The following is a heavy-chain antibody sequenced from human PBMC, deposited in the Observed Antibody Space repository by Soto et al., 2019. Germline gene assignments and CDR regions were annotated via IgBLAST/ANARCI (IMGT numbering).Heavy chain of an antibody. CDR1: GGSISSGGYY. D-gene: IGHD3-16*01. V-gene: IGHV4-31*03. Sequence: QVQLQESGPGLVKPSQTLSLTCTVSGGSISSGGYYWSWIRQHPVKGLEWIGDIYYSGSTYYNPSLKSRVTISVDTSKNQFSLKLSSVTAADTAVYYCARDWGRDGCFDYWGQGTLVTVSS. CDR2: IYYSGST. CDR3: ARDWGRDGCFDY. J-gene: IGHJ4*02.